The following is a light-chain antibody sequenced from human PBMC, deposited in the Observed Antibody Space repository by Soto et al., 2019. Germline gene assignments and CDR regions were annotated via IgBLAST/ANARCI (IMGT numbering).Light chain of an antibody. J-gene: IGKJ2*01. V-gene: IGKV3-20*01. Sequence: EIVLTQSPGTLSLSPGERATLSCSASQSFSRSYLAWYQQKPGQAPRLVIYGASSRATGIPDRFSGSGSGTDFTLTISRLEPEDFAVYYCQQYGTSGWTFGQGTKLEIK. CDR3: QQYGTSGWT. CDR1: QSFSRSY. CDR2: GAS.